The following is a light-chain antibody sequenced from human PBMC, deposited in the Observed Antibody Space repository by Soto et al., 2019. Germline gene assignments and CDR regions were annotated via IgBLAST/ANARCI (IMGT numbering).Light chain of an antibody. CDR1: QSISGY. CDR3: QQSYDTPLT. Sequence: DIQMTQSPSSLSASLGGRVTITCRASQSISGYVNWYQQRPGKAPKLLIYDESRLQTAVPSRFSGSGSGSVFTLSLSSLQREDFATYFCQQSYDTPLTFGQGTKVEIQ. V-gene: IGKV1-39*01. J-gene: IGKJ1*01. CDR2: DES.